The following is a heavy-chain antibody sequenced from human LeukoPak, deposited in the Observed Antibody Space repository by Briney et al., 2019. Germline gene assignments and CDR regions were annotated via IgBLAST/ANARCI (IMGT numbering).Heavy chain of an antibody. J-gene: IGHJ4*02. Sequence: SETLSLTCAVSGSSISSGYFWGWIRQPPGNGLEWIGTLYHSGSTYYNPSLKSRVAISLDTSKTQFSLKLSSVTAADTALYYCATLLSDYGAHYFDSWGQGVLVTVSS. CDR1: GSSISSGYF. V-gene: IGHV4-38-2*01. CDR2: LYHSGST. CDR3: ATLLSDYGAHYFDS. D-gene: IGHD4-17*01.